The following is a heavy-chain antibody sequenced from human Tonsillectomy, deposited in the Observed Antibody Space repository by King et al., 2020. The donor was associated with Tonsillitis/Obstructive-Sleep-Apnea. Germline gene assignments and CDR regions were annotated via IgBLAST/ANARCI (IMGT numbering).Heavy chain of an antibody. CDR1: GCTFTNYG. V-gene: IGHV1-18*01. D-gene: IGHD3-22*01. CDR2: ISAYNGNT. J-gene: IGHJ4*02. CDR3: ARDSMSHYYDSSAYYTFDY. Sequence: QLVQSGAEVKKPGASVKVSCKASGCTFTNYGISWVRQAPGQGLEWMGWISAYNGNTNSAQKLQGRVTMTTDTSTSTAFMELRSLRSDDTAVYYCARDSMSHYYDSSAYYTFDYWGQGTLVTVSS.